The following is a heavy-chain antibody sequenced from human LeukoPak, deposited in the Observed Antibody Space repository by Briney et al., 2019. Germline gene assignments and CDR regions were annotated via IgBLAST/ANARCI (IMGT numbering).Heavy chain of an antibody. J-gene: IGHJ4*02. D-gene: IGHD3-9*01. Sequence: ASVKVSCKASGYTFTSYGISWVRQAPGQGLEWKGWISAYNGNTNYAQKLQGRVTMTTDTSTSTAYMELRSLRSDDTAVYYCARNDYDILTGYYTVTLIDYWGQGTLVTVSS. CDR2: ISAYNGNT. CDR1: GYTFTSYG. V-gene: IGHV1-18*01. CDR3: ARNDYDILTGYYTVTLIDY.